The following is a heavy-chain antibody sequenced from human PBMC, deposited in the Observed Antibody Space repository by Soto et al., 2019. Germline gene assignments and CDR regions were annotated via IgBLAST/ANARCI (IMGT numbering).Heavy chain of an antibody. D-gene: IGHD6-6*01. CDR1: GGTFSSYT. V-gene: IGHV1-69*02. J-gene: IGHJ6*03. CDR3: ARGDGKLAYYYYYMDV. Sequence: VKVSCKASGGTFSSYTISWVRQAPGQGLEWMGRIIPILGIANYAQKFQGRVTITADKSTSTAYMELSSLRSEDTAVYYCARGDGKLAYYYYYMDVWGKGTTVTVSS. CDR2: IIPILGIA.